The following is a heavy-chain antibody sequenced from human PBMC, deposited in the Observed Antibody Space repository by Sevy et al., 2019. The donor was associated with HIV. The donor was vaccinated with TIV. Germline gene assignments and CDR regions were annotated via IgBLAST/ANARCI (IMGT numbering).Heavy chain of an antibody. CDR1: GLNFLSYV. CDR3: AKEESGGYF. CDR2: ISSSGGFT. Sequence: GGSLRLSCAASGLNFLSYVISWVRQTPGQGLEWVSSISSSGGFTYYADSVKGRFTISRDNSKNSVDLQINSLRADDTAVYFCAKEESGGYFWGQGTLVTVSS. V-gene: IGHV3-23*01. D-gene: IGHD6-19*01. J-gene: IGHJ4*02.